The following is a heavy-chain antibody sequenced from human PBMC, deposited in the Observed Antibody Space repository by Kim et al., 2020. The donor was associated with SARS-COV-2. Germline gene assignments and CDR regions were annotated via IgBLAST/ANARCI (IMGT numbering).Heavy chain of an antibody. CDR2: IKQDGSEK. D-gene: IGHD3-3*01. Sequence: GGSLRLSCAASGFTFSSYWMSWVRQAPGKGLEWVANIKQDGSEKYYVDSVKGRFTISRDNAKNSLYLQMNSLRAEDTAVYYCAAQNYDFWSGYYYYYYYGMDVWGQGTTVTVSS. J-gene: IGHJ6*02. V-gene: IGHV3-7*01. CDR1: GFTFSSYW. CDR3: AAQNYDFWSGYYYYYYYGMDV.